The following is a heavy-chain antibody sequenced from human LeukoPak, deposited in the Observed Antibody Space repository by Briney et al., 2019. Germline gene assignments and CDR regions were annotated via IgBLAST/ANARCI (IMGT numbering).Heavy chain of an antibody. CDR1: GGSFNSYV. V-gene: IGHV1-69*04. CDR2: IIPILNVA. D-gene: IGHD3-22*01. Sequence: SVKVSCKASGGSFNSYVITWVRRAPGQGLEWMGRIIPILNVANFAQKFQGRVTITADKSTNTAHMGLSSLRSEDTAVYYCTREGVYSPDGSGYHRDAFDIWGQGTVVTVSS. J-gene: IGHJ3*02. CDR3: TREGVYSPDGSGYHRDAFDI.